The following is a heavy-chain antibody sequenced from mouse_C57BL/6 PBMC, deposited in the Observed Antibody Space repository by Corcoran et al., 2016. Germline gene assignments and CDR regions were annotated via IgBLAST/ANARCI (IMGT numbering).Heavy chain of an antibody. CDR3: AGIYYGHRDAMDY. CDR2: IYPRSGNT. CDR1: GYTFTSYG. V-gene: IGHV1-81*01. Sequence: QVQLQQSGAGLARPGASVKLSCKASGYTFTSYGISWVKQRTGQGLEWIGEIYPRSGNTYYNEKFKGKATLTADKSSSTAYMELRSLTSEDPAVYFCAGIYYGHRDAMDYWGQGTSVTVSS. D-gene: IGHD2-1*01. J-gene: IGHJ4*01.